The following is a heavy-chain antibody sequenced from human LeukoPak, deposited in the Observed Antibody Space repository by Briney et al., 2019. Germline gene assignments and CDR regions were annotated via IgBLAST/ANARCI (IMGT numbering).Heavy chain of an antibody. CDR1: GYTFTSYG. D-gene: IGHD6-13*01. J-gene: IGHJ5*02. CDR3: ARDGIAAAGTARFDP. CDR2: ISAYNGNT. Sequence: ASVKISCKASGYTFTSYGISWVRQAPGQGLEWMGWISAYNGNTNYAQTLQGRVTMTTDTSTSTAYMELRSLRSDDTAVYYCARDGIAAAGTARFDPWGQGTLVTVSS. V-gene: IGHV1-18*01.